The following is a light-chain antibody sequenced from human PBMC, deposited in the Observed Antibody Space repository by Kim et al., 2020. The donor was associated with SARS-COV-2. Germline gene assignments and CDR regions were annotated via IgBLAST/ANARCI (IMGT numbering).Light chain of an antibody. CDR3: NSRDSNDNVV. CDR2: SKN. CDR1: SLRSYH. J-gene: IGLJ2*01. V-gene: IGLV3-19*01. Sequence: SSELTQDPAVSVAFVKTARSTCQGHSLRSYHATWYQQKPGQAPILVIYSKNNRPSGIPDRFSGSSSGNTASLTITRTQAGDEADYYCNSRDSNDNVVFGGGTQLTVL.